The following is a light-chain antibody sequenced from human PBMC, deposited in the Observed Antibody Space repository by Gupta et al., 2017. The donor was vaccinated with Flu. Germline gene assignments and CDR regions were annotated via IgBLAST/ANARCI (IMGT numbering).Light chain of an antibody. CDR2: DAS. J-gene: IGKJ2*02. V-gene: IGKV3-15*01. Sequence: PDTMSVSPRERATLSCRASEFISRDLDWYQQIPGQAPRRLIFDASTRATGFPARFSGSGYGTEFTLTISNLQSEDFAVYYCKHERNWPRTFGQGTRMEIK. CDR1: EFISRD. CDR3: KHERNWPRT.